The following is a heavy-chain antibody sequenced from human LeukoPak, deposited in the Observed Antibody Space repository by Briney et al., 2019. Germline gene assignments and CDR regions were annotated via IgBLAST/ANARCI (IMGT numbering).Heavy chain of an antibody. J-gene: IGHJ4*02. Sequence: GGSLRLSCAASGFTFSSFWMHWVRQVPGKGLVWVSGINSDGSSTSYADSVKGRFTISRDNAKSTLYVQMNSLRDEDTAIHYCARGGYGAHMGWGQGTLVTVSS. D-gene: IGHD4-17*01. CDR2: INSDGSST. CDR1: GFTFSSFW. CDR3: ARGGYGAHMG. V-gene: IGHV3-74*01.